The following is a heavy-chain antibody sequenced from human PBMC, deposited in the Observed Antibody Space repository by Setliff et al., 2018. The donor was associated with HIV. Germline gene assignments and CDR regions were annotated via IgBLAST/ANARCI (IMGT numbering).Heavy chain of an antibody. V-gene: IGHV7-4-1*01. D-gene: IGHD3-3*01. CDR3: TRDHTPPPNYDFWSGQIDLRNIFYYMDV. CDR1: GYSLTSYS. CDR2: INPNTGNP. J-gene: IGHJ6*03. Sequence: ASVKVSCKASGYSLTSYSINWVRQAPGQGLEWMGYINPNTGNPTYARGFTGRFVFSVDTPVSTAYLQIFSLKAEDTAVYYCTRDHTPPPNYDFWSGQIDLRNIFYYMDVWGTGTPVTVSS.